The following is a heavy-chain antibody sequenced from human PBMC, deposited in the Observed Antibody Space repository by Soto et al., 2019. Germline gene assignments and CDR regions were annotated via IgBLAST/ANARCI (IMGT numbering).Heavy chain of an antibody. CDR1: GGSISSSSYY. CDR3: ARQVAPFDY. D-gene: IGHD2-15*01. CDR2: IYYSGST. J-gene: IGHJ4*02. Sequence: SGTLSLTCTVSGGSISSSSYYWGWIRQPPGKELEWIGSIYYSGSTYYNPSLKSRVTISVDTSKNQFSLKLSSVTAADTAVYYCARQVAPFDYWGQGTLVTVSS. V-gene: IGHV4-39*01.